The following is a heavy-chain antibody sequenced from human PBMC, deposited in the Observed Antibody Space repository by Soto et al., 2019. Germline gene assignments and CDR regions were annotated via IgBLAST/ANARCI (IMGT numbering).Heavy chain of an antibody. D-gene: IGHD2-21*02. CDR2: IYPSVSS. CDR3: AREKVGTTFFDT. Sequence: NPSETLSLTCSVSGFAISRGYYWSWVRQPPGKGLEWIGSIYPSVSSYHNPSLATRLGLSIDASKNQFTLNLTSVTAADTALYFCAREKVGTTFFDTWGQVIQVTVSS. J-gene: IGHJ4*02. V-gene: IGHV4-38-2*02. CDR1: GFAISRGYY.